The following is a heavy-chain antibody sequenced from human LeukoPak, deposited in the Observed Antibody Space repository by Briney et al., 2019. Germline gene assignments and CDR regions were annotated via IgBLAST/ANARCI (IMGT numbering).Heavy chain of an antibody. CDR1: GFTFSDYY. D-gene: IGHD5-24*01. CDR2: ISSSGSTI. J-gene: IGHJ4*02. V-gene: IGHV3-11*01. Sequence: GGSLRLSCAASGFTFSDYYMSWIRQAPEKGLEWVSYISSSGSTIYYADSVKGRFTISRDNAKNSLYLQMNSLRAEDTAVYYCARHGRVVHTKPDYWGQGTLVTVSS. CDR3: ARHGRVVHTKPDY.